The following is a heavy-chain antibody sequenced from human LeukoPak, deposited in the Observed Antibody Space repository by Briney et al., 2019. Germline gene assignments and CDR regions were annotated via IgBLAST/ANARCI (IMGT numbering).Heavy chain of an antibody. CDR1: GYTFTSYY. J-gene: IGHJ3*02. D-gene: IGHD2-2*01. V-gene: IGHV1-2*02. Sequence: ASVKVSCKASGYTFTSYYMHWVRQAPGQGLEWMGWINPNSGGTNYAQKFQGRVTMTRDTSISTAYMELSRLRSDDTAVYYCARDHDIVVVPAAHSAFDIWGQGTMVTVSS. CDR3: ARDHDIVVVPAAHSAFDI. CDR2: INPNSGGT.